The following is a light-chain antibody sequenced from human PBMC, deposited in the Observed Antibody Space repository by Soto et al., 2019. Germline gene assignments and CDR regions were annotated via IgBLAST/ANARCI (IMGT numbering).Light chain of an antibody. CDR1: SSDVGSYNL. CDR2: EVS. J-gene: IGLJ2*01. Sequence: QSALTQPASVSGSPGQSITISCTGTSSDVGSYNLVSWYQQHPGKAPKLMIYEVSKRPSGVSNRFSGSKSGNTASLTISGLQAEDEADYYCCSYAGRVEFGGGTKLTVL. V-gene: IGLV2-23*02. CDR3: CSYAGRVE.